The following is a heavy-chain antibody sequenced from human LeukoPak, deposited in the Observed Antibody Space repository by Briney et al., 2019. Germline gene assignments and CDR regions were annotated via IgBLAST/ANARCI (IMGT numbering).Heavy chain of an antibody. CDR2: INPNSGGT. D-gene: IGHD3-22*01. V-gene: IGHV1-2*02. CDR3: AILTSPNYYDSSGYYSDKAPFDY. J-gene: IGHJ4*02. CDR1: GYTFTGYY. Sequence: ALVKVSCKASGYTFTGYYMHWVRQAPGQGLEWMGWINPNSGGTNYAQKFQGRVTMTRDTSISTAYMELSGLRSDDTAVYYCAILTSPNYYDSSGYYSDKAPFDYWGQGTLVTVSS.